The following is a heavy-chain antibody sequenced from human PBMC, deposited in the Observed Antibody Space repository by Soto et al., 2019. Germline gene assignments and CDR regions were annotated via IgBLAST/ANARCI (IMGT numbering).Heavy chain of an antibody. CDR1: GYTFTGYY. J-gene: IGHJ5*02. D-gene: IGHD3-9*01. CDR2: INPNSGGT. CDR3: ARDSKYYDILTGHPNWFDP. V-gene: IGHV1-2*04. Sequence: GASVKVSCKASGYTFTGYYMHWGRQAPGQGLEWMGWINPNSGGTNYAQKFQGWVTMTRDTSISTAYMELSRLRSDDTAVYYCARDSKYYDILTGHPNWFDPWGQGTLVTVSS.